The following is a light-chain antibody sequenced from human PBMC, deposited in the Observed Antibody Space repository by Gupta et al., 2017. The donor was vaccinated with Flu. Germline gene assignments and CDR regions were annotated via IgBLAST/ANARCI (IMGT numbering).Light chain of an antibody. CDR1: GLAKQY. J-gene: IGLJ2*01. CDR3: QSVDTTGRNPSVL. CDR2: IDT. Sequence: TTRIASSGDGLAKQYVYWYQNKPGPAPTSVITIDTERPSNVPGPFSGSSSATTVTLTITGIPAEDEARYFCQSVDTTGRNPSVLFAGGTKLTV. V-gene: IGLV3-25*03.